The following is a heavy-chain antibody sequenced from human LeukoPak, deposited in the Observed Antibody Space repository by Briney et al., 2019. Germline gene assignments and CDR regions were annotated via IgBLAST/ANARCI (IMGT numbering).Heavy chain of an antibody. Sequence: PSEALSPTCTVSGGSISSSSYYWSWIRQPPGKGLEWIGEINHSGSTNYNPSLKSRVTISVDTSKNQFSLKLSSVTAADTAVYYCARKNYYYGSGSYYLVWGQGTLVTVSS. D-gene: IGHD3-10*01. J-gene: IGHJ4*02. CDR2: INHSGST. V-gene: IGHV4-39*07. CDR1: GGSISSSSYY. CDR3: ARKNYYYGSGSYYLV.